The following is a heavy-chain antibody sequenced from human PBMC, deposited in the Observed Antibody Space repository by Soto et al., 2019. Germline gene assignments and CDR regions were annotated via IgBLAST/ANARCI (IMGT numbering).Heavy chain of an antibody. V-gene: IGHV4-39*01. J-gene: IGHJ4*02. Sequence: SETLSLTCTVSGGSISSSSYYWGWIRQPPGKGLEWIGSIYYSGSTYYNPSLKSRVTISVDTSKNQFSLKLSSVTAADTAVYYCARHLGYSYGPTDYWGQGTLVTVSS. CDR2: IYYSGST. D-gene: IGHD5-18*01. CDR3: ARHLGYSYGPTDY. CDR1: GGSISSSSYY.